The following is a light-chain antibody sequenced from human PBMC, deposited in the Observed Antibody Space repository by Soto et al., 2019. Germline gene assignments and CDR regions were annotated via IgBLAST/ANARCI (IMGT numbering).Light chain of an antibody. CDR1: QTISSTF. CDR3: QQYGGSPFT. V-gene: IGKV3-20*01. Sequence: EIVLTQSPGTLSLSPGERATLSCRASQTISSTFSAWYQQKPGQTPRLLIYGASIRATGIPDRFSGSGSGTDFTLTISRLEPEDFAVYYCQQYGGSPFTFGGGTKVDIK. J-gene: IGKJ4*01. CDR2: GAS.